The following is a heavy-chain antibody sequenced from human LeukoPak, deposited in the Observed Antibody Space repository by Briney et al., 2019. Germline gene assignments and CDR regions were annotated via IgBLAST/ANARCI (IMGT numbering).Heavy chain of an antibody. V-gene: IGHV5-51*01. Sequence: GESLKISCKGSGYSFTSYWIGWVRQMPGKGLEWMGIIYPGDSDTRYSPSFQGQVTISADQSISTAYLQWSSLKASDTAMYYCARGRSSGPYYYYGMDVWGQGTTVTVSS. D-gene: IGHD3-22*01. J-gene: IGHJ6*02. CDR1: GYSFTSYW. CDR2: IYPGDSDT. CDR3: ARGRSSGPYYYYGMDV.